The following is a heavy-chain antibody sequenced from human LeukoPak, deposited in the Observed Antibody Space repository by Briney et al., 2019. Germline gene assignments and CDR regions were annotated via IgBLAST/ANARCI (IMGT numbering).Heavy chain of an antibody. CDR1: GFTFSTYA. J-gene: IGHJ4*02. CDR2: ISGSGGST. CDR3: AYGYYDC. D-gene: IGHD4-17*01. Sequence: GGSLRLSCAASGFTFSTYAMNWVRQAPGKGMEWDSTISGSGGSTYYADSVKGRFTISRDNSKNTLYLQMNSLRAEDTAVYYCAYGYYDCWGQGTLVTVSS. V-gene: IGHV3-23*01.